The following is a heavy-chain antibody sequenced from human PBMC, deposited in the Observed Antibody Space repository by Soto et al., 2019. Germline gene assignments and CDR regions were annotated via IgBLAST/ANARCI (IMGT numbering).Heavy chain of an antibody. CDR2: ISGSGGMK. V-gene: IGHV3-23*01. Sequence: EVQLLESGGGWVQPGGSLRLSCAASGFTFTNYAMTWVRQAPGKGLEWVSGISGSGGMKYYADSVKGHFTISRDNSENSLYLDMLSLRPVETAIYYGACEIEEDGHVPMPGDFWGQGSLVTVSS. J-gene: IGHJ4*02. D-gene: IGHD2-2*01. CDR1: GFTFTNYA. CDR3: ACEIEEDGHVPMPGDF.